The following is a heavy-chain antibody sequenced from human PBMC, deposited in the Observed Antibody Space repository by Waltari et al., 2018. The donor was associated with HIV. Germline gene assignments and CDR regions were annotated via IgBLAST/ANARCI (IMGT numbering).Heavy chain of an antibody. CDR1: GGSISSSSYY. D-gene: IGHD1-26*01. V-gene: IGHV4-39*07. J-gene: IGHJ4*02. Sequence: QLQLQESGPGLVKPSETLSLTCTVSGGSISSSSYYWGWIRQPPGKGLEWIGSIYYSGSTYYNPSLKSRVTISVDTSKNQFSLKLSSVTAADTAVYYCARGLVGATSLIDYWGQGTLVTVSS. CDR3: ARGLVGATSLIDY. CDR2: IYYSGST.